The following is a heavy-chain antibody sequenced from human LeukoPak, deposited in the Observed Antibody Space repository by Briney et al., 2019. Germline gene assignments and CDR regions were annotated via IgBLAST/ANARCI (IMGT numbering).Heavy chain of an antibody. Sequence: ASVKVSCKASGYTFTGYYMHWVRQAPGQGLEWMRWINPNSGGTNYAQKFQGRVTMTRDTSISTAYMELSRLRSDDTAVYYCARGEQLVSVGGDYWGQGTLVTVSS. CDR3: ARGEQLVSVGGDY. V-gene: IGHV1-2*02. CDR1: GYTFTGYY. D-gene: IGHD6-13*01. J-gene: IGHJ4*02. CDR2: INPNSGGT.